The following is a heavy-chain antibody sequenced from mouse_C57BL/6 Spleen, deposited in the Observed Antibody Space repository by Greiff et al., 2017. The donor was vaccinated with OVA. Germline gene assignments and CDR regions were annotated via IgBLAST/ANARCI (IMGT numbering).Heavy chain of an antibody. D-gene: IGHD4-1*01. V-gene: IGHV5-6*02. CDR1: GFTFSSYG. Sequence: EVMLVESGGDLVKPGGSLTLSCAASGFTFSSYGMSWVRQTPAKRLEWVATISSGGSYPYSPDSVTGRFTISSDNAKNTRFRHRSRLKAEDAASDNCARQPLTGREGIAMDYWGQGTSVTVSS. CDR2: ISSGGSYP. CDR3: ARQPLTGREGIAMDY. J-gene: IGHJ4*01.